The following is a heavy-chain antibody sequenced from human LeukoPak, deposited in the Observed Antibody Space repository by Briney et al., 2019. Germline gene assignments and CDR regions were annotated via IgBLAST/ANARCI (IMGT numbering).Heavy chain of an antibody. V-gene: IGHV3-53*01. CDR1: GFTVNSNY. J-gene: IGHJ4*02. CDR3: VRGHLSSGWVFYCDY. CDR2: LYSGGST. Sequence: GGSLRLSCAASGFTVNSNYLNRVRQAPGKGLEWVSVLYSGGSTYYADSVRGRFTISSDNSKNTLYVPMNSLRADDTAVYYCVRGHLSSGWVFYCDYWGQGALVTVSS. D-gene: IGHD6-19*01.